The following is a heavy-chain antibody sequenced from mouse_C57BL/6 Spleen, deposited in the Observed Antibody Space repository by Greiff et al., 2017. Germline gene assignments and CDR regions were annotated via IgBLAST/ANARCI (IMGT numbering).Heavy chain of an antibody. CDR1: GYTFTSYW. J-gene: IGHJ2*01. Sequence: QVQLQQPGAELVRPGTSVKLSCKASGYTFTSYWMHWVKQRPGQGLEWIGVIDPSDSYTNYNQKFKGKATLTVDTSYSTAYIQLSSLTSEDAAVYDFARGGLLKKGLTGTVFDYWGQGTTLTVSA. CDR3: ARGGLLKKGLTGTVFDY. V-gene: IGHV1-59*01. CDR2: IDPSDSYT. D-gene: IGHD4-1*01.